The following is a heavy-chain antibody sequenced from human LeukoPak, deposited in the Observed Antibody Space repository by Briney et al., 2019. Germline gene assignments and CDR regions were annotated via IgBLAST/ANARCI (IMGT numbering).Heavy chain of an antibody. CDR3: ARETLRYCSGGSCYSRIGNWFDP. V-gene: IGHV4-39*07. CDR2: IYYSGST. Sequence: SETLSLTCTVSGGSISSSSYYWGWIRQSPGKGLEWIGNIYYSGSTYYNPSLKSRVTISVDTSKNQFSLKLSSVTAADTAVYYCARETLRYCSGGSCYSRIGNWFDPWGQGTLVTVSS. D-gene: IGHD2-15*01. CDR1: GGSISSSSYY. J-gene: IGHJ5*02.